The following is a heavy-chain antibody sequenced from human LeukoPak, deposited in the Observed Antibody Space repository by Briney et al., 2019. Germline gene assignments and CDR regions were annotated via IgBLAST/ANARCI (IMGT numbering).Heavy chain of an antibody. J-gene: IGHJ5*02. D-gene: IGHD1-20*01. Sequence: GGSLRLSCAASGFTFDDYGMSWVRQAPGKGLEWVSGINWNGGSTGYADSVKGRFTISRDNAKNSLYLQMNSLRAEDTALYHCARVSRYNWNQGWFDPWGQGALVTVSS. V-gene: IGHV3-20*01. CDR2: INWNGGST. CDR3: ARVSRYNWNQGWFDP. CDR1: GFTFDDYG.